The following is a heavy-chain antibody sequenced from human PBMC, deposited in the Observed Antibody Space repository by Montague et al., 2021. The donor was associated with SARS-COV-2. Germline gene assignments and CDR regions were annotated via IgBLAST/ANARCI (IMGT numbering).Heavy chain of an antibody. V-gene: IGHV3-30*04. D-gene: IGHD1-26*01. CDR1: GFTFSSYA. J-gene: IGHJ3*02. CDR2: LSYDGSNK. Sequence: SLRLSCAASGFTFSSYAMHWVRQAPGKGPKWVAVLSYDGSNKYYVDSVKGRFTISRDNSKNTLYLQMNSLRAEDTAVFYCARDHSGNYYGAFDIWGQGTMVTVSP. CDR3: ARDHSGNYYGAFDI.